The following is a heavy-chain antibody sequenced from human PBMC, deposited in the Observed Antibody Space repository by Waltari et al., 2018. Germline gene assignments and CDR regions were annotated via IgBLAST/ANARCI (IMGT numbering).Heavy chain of an antibody. CDR3: VRVSNQWYFDL. J-gene: IGHJ2*01. CDR2: IIHSGST. CDR1: CYFISSGYY. V-gene: IGHV4-38-2*01. Sequence: QVQLQESGPGLVKASETLSLTCGVSCYFISSGYYWGWIRRPPGKGLEWIGSIIHSGSTYYNPSLKSRVTISVDTSKNQFTLNLNSVTAADTAVYYCVRVSNQWYFDLWGRGTLVSVSS. D-gene: IGHD3-3*02.